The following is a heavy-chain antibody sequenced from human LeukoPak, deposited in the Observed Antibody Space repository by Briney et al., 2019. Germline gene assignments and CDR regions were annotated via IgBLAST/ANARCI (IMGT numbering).Heavy chain of an antibody. V-gene: IGHV5-51*01. D-gene: IGHD5-12*01. Sequence: GESLKISCVGYGYIFTNHWIAWVRQMPGKGLEWMGIIHPGDSDTRYSPSFQGQVTISADKSITTAFLQWNTLKASDTAMYYCARPQSGYLVWGQGTLVTVSS. CDR3: ARPQSGYLV. J-gene: IGHJ4*02. CDR1: GYIFTNHW. CDR2: IHPGDSDT.